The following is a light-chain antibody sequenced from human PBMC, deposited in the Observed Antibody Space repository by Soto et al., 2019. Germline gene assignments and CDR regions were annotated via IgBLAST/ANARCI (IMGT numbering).Light chain of an antibody. CDR3: QHYASSPPWT. CDR2: GAS. Sequence: EIVMTRSPATLSVSPGERAALSCRTSQSVSSNLAWYQQKPGQAPRLLFYGASYRATGIPDRFSGRGSGTDFILTISRLEPEDFAVHYCQHYASSPPWTFGQGTKVDIK. V-gene: IGKV3-20*01. J-gene: IGKJ1*01. CDR1: QSVSSN.